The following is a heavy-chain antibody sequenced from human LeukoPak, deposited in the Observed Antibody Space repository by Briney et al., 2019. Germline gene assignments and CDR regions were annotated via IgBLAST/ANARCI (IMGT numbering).Heavy chain of an antibody. Sequence: GGSLRLSCAAAGFTFSDYGMNWVRQAPGKGLEWVSGISGSGISTYYADSVKGRFTISRDNSKNTLYLQMNSLRAEDTAVYYCVRDWGYDSSGYWQKYFDSWGQGTLVTVSS. V-gene: IGHV3-23*01. D-gene: IGHD3-22*01. CDR3: VRDWGYDSSGYWQKYFDS. CDR2: ISGSGIST. CDR1: GFTFSDYG. J-gene: IGHJ4*02.